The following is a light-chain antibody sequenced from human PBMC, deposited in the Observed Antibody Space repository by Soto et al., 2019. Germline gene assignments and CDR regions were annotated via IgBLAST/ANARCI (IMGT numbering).Light chain of an antibody. CDR2: AAS. V-gene: IGKV1-9*01. J-gene: IGKJ4*01. CDR1: QGIGNS. Sequence: DIQLTQSPSSLSASAGDRATISCRASQGIGNSLAWYQQKPGKAPKLLIYAASNLASGVPSRFSASGSGTEFTLTISSLQPEDFATYFCQQFSDYPLTFGGGTEVEIK. CDR3: QQFSDYPLT.